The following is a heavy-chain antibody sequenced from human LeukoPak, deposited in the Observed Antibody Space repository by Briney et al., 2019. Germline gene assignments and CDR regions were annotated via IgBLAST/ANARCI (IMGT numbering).Heavy chain of an antibody. CDR1: GYTFTSYY. CDR3: ARCGPTIFGVVIENYFDY. V-gene: IGHV1-46*01. CDR2: INPSGGST. D-gene: IGHD3-3*01. J-gene: IGHJ4*02. Sequence: ASVKVSCKASGYTFTSYYMHWVRQAPGQGLEWMGIINPSGGSTSYAQKFQGRVTMTRDTSTSTVYMELSSLRSEDTAVYYCARCGPTIFGVVIENYFDYWGQGTLVTVSS.